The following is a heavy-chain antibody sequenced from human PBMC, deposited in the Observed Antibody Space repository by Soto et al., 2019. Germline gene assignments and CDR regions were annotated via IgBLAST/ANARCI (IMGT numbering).Heavy chain of an antibody. CDR3: AKAGAAAGTRYYFDY. J-gene: IGHJ4*02. D-gene: IGHD6-13*01. V-gene: IGHV3-30*18. CDR1: GFTFSSYG. CDR2: ISYDGSNK. Sequence: PGGSLRLSCAASGFTFSSYGMHWVRQAPGKGLKWVAVISYDGSNKYYADSVKGRFTISRDNSKNTLYLQMNSLRAEDTAVYYCAKAGAAAGTRYYFDYWGQGTLVTVSS.